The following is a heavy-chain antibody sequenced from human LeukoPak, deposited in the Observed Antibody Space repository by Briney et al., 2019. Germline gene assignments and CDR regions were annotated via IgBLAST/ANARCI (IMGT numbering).Heavy chain of an antibody. CDR2: IYYSGST. CDR3: ARDSTYDYVWGSYRSIGFPDY. CDR1: GGSISSSSYY. V-gene: IGHV4-39*07. J-gene: IGHJ4*02. D-gene: IGHD3-16*02. Sequence: SETLSLTRTVSGGSISSSSYYWGWIRQPPGKGLEWIGSIYYSGSTYYNPSLKSRVTISVDTSKNQFSLKLSSVTAADTAVYYCARDSTYDYVWGSYRSIGFPDYWGQGTLVTVSS.